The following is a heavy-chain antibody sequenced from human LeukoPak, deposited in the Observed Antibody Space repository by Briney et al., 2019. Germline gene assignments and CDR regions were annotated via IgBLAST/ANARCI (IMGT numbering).Heavy chain of an antibody. D-gene: IGHD3-22*01. CDR1: GFTFSSYW. CDR2: INSDGSST. J-gene: IGHJ4*02. Sequence: GGSLRLSCAASGFTFSSYWMHWVRQAPGKGLVWVSRINSDGSSTSYADSVKGRFTISRDNAKNTLYLQMNSLRAEDTAVYYCAREGSDGYYYFDYWGQGTLVTVSS. V-gene: IGHV3-74*01. CDR3: AREGSDGYYYFDY.